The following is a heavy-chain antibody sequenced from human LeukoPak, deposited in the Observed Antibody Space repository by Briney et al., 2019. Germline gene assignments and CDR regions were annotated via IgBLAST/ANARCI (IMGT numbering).Heavy chain of an antibody. Sequence: ASVKVSCKASGYTFTNYDINWVRQAPGQGLEWRGWISAYNGNTNYAQKLQGRVTMTTDTSTSTAYLELRSRRSDATAVYSCARNDVLLWFGELPNWGQGTLVTVSS. CDR2: ISAYNGNT. CDR3: ARNDVLLWFGELPN. J-gene: IGHJ4*02. D-gene: IGHD3-10*01. V-gene: IGHV1-18*01. CDR1: GYTFTNYD.